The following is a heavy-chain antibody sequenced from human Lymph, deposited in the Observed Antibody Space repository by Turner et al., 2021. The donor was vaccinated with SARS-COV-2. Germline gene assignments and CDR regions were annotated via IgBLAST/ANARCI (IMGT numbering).Heavy chain of an antibody. D-gene: IGHD2-21*02. Sequence: EVQLVESGGGLVKPVGSLILSCAASGFTFSSYSMNWVRQAPGKGLEWVSSITFTSSYIYYADSVKGRFTISRDNAKNSLYLQMNSLRAEDTAVYYCARGPPDFPYYFDYWGQGTLVTVSS. V-gene: IGHV3-21*01. CDR2: ITFTSSYI. CDR1: GFTFSSYS. CDR3: ARGPPDFPYYFDY. J-gene: IGHJ4*02.